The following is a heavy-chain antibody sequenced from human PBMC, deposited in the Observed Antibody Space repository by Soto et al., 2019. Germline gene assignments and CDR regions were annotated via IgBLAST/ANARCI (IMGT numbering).Heavy chain of an antibody. CDR3: ARPPRLFDAFDI. V-gene: IGHV3-53*01. Sequence: GGSLRLSCAASGFTISSNYMSWVRQAPGKGLEWVSVIYSGGSTYYADSVKGRFTISRDNSKNTLYLQMNSLRAEDTAVYSCARPPRLFDAFDIWGQGTMVTVSS. CDR1: GFTISSNY. J-gene: IGHJ3*02. CDR2: IYSGGST.